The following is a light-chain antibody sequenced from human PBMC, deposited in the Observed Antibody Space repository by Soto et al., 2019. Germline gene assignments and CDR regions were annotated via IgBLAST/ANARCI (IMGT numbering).Light chain of an antibody. V-gene: IGLV6-57*04. CDR2: EDN. CDR3: QSYDGSNRGV. CDR1: SGSIASNY. J-gene: IGLJ2*01. Sequence: NFMLTHPHSVSESPVKTVTISCTRSSGSIASNYVQWYQQRPGSAPTTVIYEDNQRPSGVPDRFSGSIDSSSNSASLPISGLKTEDEADYYCQSYDGSNRGVFGGGTKVTVL.